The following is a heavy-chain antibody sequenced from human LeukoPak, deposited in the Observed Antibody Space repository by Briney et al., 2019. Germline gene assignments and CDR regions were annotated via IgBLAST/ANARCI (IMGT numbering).Heavy chain of an antibody. D-gene: IGHD6-13*01. V-gene: IGHV1-8*01. Sequence: ASVKVSWKASGYTFTSYDINWVRQATGQGLEWMGWMNPNSGNTGYAQKFQGRVTMTRNTSISTAYMELSSLRSEDTAVYYCARGRGMDSSSWKPLDYWGQGTLVTVSS. CDR3: ARGRGMDSSSWKPLDY. J-gene: IGHJ4*02. CDR1: GYTFTSYD. CDR2: MNPNSGNT.